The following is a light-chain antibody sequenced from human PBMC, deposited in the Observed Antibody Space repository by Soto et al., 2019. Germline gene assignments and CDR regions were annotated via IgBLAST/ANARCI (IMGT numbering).Light chain of an antibody. Sequence: QSVLTQPAPLSGFPGQSITISCTGTSSDVGSYNLVSWYQQHPGKAPKLMIYEVSKRPSGVSNRFSGSKSGNTASLTISGLQAEDEADYYCCSYAGSSTYVFGTGTKVTVL. V-gene: IGLV2-23*02. CDR3: CSYAGSSTYV. CDR2: EVS. J-gene: IGLJ1*01. CDR1: SSDVGSYNL.